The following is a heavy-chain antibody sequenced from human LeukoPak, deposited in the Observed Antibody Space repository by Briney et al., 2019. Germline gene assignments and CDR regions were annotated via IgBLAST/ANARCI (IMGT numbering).Heavy chain of an antibody. CDR1: GFSFTNAW. J-gene: IGHJ5*02. Sequence: GGSLRLSCATSGFSFTNAWMNWVRQAPGKGLEWVSYISDGGKTKYYADSVKGRFTISRDNAKNSLYLQMNSLRAEDTAVYYCARDYSGWSLDPWGQGTLVTVSS. V-gene: IGHV3-48*04. CDR3: ARDYSGWSLDP. D-gene: IGHD5-12*01. CDR2: ISDGGKTK.